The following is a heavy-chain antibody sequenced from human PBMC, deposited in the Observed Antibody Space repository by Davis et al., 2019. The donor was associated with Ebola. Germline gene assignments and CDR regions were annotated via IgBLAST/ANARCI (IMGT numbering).Heavy chain of an antibody. Sequence: PSETLSLTCAISGDSVAGGSGGWNWIRQSPSRGLEWLGRTYYSSTWYDGYAESVKSRINISPETAKNQFSLQLNSVTPEDTAVYYCARGWLRTGFDSWGQGAPVTVSS. CDR2: TYYSSTWYD. D-gene: IGHD5-24*01. J-gene: IGHJ4*02. CDR3: ARGWLRTGFDS. CDR1: GDSVAGGSGG. V-gene: IGHV6-1*01.